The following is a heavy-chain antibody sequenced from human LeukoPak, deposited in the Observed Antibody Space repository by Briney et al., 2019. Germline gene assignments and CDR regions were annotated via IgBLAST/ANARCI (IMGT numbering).Heavy chain of an antibody. J-gene: IGHJ4*02. D-gene: IGHD3-22*01. Sequence: ASVKVSCKASGGTFSSYAISWVRQAPGQGLEWMGGIIPIFGTANYAQKFQGRVTITADKSTSTAYMELSSLRSEDTAVYYCARPERYDSSGYYYEGWGQGTLVTVSS. CDR2: IIPIFGTA. CDR3: ARPERYDSSGYYYEG. V-gene: IGHV1-69*06. CDR1: GGTFSSYA.